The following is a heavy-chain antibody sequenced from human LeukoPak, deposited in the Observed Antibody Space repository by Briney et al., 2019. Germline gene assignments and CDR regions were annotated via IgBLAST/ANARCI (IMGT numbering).Heavy chain of an antibody. CDR1: GYTCTCYY. CDR2: VNPNSGGA. V-gene: IGHV1-2*02. Sequence: GASVKGSCKASGYTCTCYYIHWVRQATAQGLDWIGLVNPNSGGANYAQQSQGRVTMTRDTPISTAYMERSRLRPADPAVDYCARAADWFDPWGQGNLVTVSS. J-gene: IGHJ5*02. CDR3: ARAADWFDP.